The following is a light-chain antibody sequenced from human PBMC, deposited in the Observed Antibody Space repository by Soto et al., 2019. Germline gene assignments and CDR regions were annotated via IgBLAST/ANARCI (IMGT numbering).Light chain of an antibody. Sequence: DIQMTQSPSSLSASVGDRVTITCRASQAISNYLAWYQQKPGKVPKLLIYATSTLQSGVPSRFIGSGSGTDFTLTISSLQPEDVATCYCQKYNSAPWTFGQGTKVEIK. V-gene: IGKV1-27*01. CDR2: ATS. CDR1: QAISNY. CDR3: QKYNSAPWT. J-gene: IGKJ1*01.